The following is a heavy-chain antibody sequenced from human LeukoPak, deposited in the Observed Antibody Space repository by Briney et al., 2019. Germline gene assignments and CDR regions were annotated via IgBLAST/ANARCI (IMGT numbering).Heavy chain of an antibody. CDR1: GGSFSGYY. D-gene: IGHD3-10*01. Sequence: SETLSLTCAVYGGSFSGYYWSWIRQPPGKGLEWIGEINHSGSTNYNPSLMSRVTISVDTSKNQFSLKLSSVTAADTAVYYCARGPINYYLNWFDPWGQGTLVTVSS. V-gene: IGHV4-34*01. J-gene: IGHJ5*02. CDR3: ARGPINYYLNWFDP. CDR2: INHSGST.